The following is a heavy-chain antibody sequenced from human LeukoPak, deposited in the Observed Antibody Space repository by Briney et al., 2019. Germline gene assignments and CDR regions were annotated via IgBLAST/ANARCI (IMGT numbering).Heavy chain of an antibody. J-gene: IGHJ4*02. D-gene: IGHD6-13*01. CDR1: GFTFSSYG. V-gene: IGHV3-30*18. CDR2: ISYDGSNK. CDR3: AKDLLYGSSQMSGFDY. Sequence: GGSLRLSCAASGFTFSSYGMHWVRQAPGKGLEWVAVISYDGSNKYYADSVKGRFTISRDNSKNTLYLQMNSLRAEDTAVYYCAKDLLYGSSQMSGFDYWGQGTLVTVSS.